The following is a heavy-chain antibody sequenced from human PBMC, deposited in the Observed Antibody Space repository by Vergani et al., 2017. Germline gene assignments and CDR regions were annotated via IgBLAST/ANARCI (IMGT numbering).Heavy chain of an antibody. CDR2: IYYSGST. J-gene: IGHJ4*02. CDR3: ATSLVGPGDFDY. Sequence: QVQLQESGPGLVKPSETLSLTCTVSGGSISSYYWSWIRQPPGKGLEWIWFIYYSGSTNYNPSLKSRVTISVDTSKNQFSLKLSSVTAADTAVYYCATSLVGPGDFDYWGQGTLVTVSS. CDR1: GGSISSYY. V-gene: IGHV4-59*13. D-gene: IGHD2-2*01.